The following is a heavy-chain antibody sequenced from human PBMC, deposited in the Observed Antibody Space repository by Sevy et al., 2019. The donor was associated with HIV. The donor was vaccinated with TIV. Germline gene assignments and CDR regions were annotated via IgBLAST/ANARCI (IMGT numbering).Heavy chain of an antibody. CDR2: ISGSGGST. V-gene: IGHV3-23*01. Sequence: GGSLRLSCAASGFTFSSYDMSWVRQAPGKGLEWVSDISGSGGSTYYADSVKGRFTISRDNSKNTLYLQMNSLRAEDTAVYYCAKSYWVVVITPFDYWGQGTLVTVSS. CDR1: GFTFSSYD. D-gene: IGHD3-22*01. CDR3: AKSYWVVVITPFDY. J-gene: IGHJ4*02.